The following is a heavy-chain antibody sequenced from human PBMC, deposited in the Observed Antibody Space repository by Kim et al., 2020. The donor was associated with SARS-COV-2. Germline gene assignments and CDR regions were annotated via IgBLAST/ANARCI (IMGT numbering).Heavy chain of an antibody. CDR1: GFSFNTYG. CDR2: ISYDGSKK. V-gene: IGHV3-30*18. Sequence: GGSLRLSCAASGFSFNTYGMHWVRQSPGKGLEWVAVISYDGSKKNYVDSVKGRFTISRDNSKNTLYLQMNSLRIEDTAVYYCAKSFSGSYFGYDYWGQGPLVTVS. CDR3: AKSFSGSYFGYDY. J-gene: IGHJ4*02. D-gene: IGHD1-26*01.